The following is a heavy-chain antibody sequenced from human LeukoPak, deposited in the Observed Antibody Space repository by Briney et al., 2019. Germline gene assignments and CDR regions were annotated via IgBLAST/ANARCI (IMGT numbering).Heavy chain of an antibody. Sequence: SQTLSLTCTVSGGSISSGSYYWSWIRQPAGKGLEWIGRIYTSGSTNYNPSLKSRVTISVDRSKNQFSLKLSSVTAADTAVYYCARGPMYYDFWSGYYTSLSYFDYWGQGTLVTVSS. CDR3: ARGPMYYDFWSGYYTSLSYFDY. CDR1: GGSISSGSYY. J-gene: IGHJ4*02. CDR2: IYTSGST. V-gene: IGHV4-61*02. D-gene: IGHD3-3*01.